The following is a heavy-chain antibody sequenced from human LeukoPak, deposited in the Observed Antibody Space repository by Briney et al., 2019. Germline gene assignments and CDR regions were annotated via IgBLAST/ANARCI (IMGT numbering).Heavy chain of an antibody. J-gene: IGHJ4*02. CDR3: ARRVRGYSYDGNLDY. CDR2: ISSSSSYI. D-gene: IGHD5-18*01. V-gene: IGHV3-21*01. Sequence: PGGSLRLSCAASGFTFNTYAMTWVRQVPGKGLEWVSSISSSSSYIYYADSVKGRFTISRDNAKNSLYLQMNSLRAEDTAVYYCARRVRGYSYDGNLDYWGQGTLVTVSS. CDR1: GFTFNTYA.